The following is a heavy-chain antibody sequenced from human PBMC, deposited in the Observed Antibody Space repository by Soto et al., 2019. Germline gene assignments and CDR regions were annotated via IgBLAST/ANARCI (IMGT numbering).Heavy chain of an antibody. J-gene: IGHJ3*02. CDR2: IYYGGNA. Sequence: PSETLSLTCAVSGVSINSNYFWGCIRQPPGRGLEWIGSIYYGGNAYCNQSLQSRVTISADLPKNQLSLELNSVTAAESALYYCVRHGITGSYYDAFDIWGQGTMVTVSS. CDR3: VRHGITGSYYDAFDI. V-gene: IGHV4-39*01. D-gene: IGHD1-26*01. CDR1: GVSINSNYF.